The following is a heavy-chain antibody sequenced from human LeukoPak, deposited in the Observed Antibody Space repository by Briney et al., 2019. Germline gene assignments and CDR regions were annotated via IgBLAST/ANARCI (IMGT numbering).Heavy chain of an antibody. J-gene: IGHJ3*02. CDR2: ISAYNGNT. Sequence: ASVKDSCKASGYTFTSYGISWVRQAPGQGLEWMGWISAYNGNTNYAQKLQGRVTMTTDPSTSTAYMELRSLRSDDTAVYYCARDSFSYDSSGRDAFDIWGQGTMLSVSS. CDR1: GYTFTSYG. CDR3: ARDSFSYDSSGRDAFDI. D-gene: IGHD3-22*01. V-gene: IGHV1-18*01.